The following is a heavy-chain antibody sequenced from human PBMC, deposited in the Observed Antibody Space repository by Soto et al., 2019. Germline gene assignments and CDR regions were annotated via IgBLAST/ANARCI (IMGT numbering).Heavy chain of an antibody. D-gene: IGHD3-9*01. CDR3: AKGNTGYRPYYFDY. CDR2: ISGSGGST. CDR1: GFTFSTSA. V-gene: IGHV3-23*01. Sequence: EVHLLESGGDLVQPGGSLRLSCVVSGFTFSTSAMSWVRQAPGEGLEWVSAISGSGGSTYYADSVKDRFTISRDNSKDTLFLQMNSLRAEDTAVYYCAKGNTGYRPYYFDYWGQGTQVTVSS. J-gene: IGHJ4*02.